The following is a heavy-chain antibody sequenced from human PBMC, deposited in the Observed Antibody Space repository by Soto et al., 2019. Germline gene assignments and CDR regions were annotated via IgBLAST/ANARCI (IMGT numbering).Heavy chain of an antibody. Sequence: GGSLRLSCAASGFVFNMYWMHWVRQVPGEGPEWVTRINDDGTRTDYADSAKGRFTISRDNAKDILYLQMNALRVDDTAVYCCIRGPRPSSVGTGAFWGQGTLVTVSS. CDR2: INDDGTRT. CDR1: GFVFNMYW. CDR3: IRGPRPSSVGTGAF. J-gene: IGHJ4*02. V-gene: IGHV3-74*01. D-gene: IGHD3-10*01.